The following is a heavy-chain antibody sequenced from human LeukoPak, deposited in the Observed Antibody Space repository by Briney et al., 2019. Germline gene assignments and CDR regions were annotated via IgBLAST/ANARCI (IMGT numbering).Heavy chain of an antibody. CDR3: ASEEVGPRQHLTYFDY. D-gene: IGHD6-13*01. CDR1: GYTFTAYY. V-gene: IGHV1-2*02. Sequence: ASVKVSCKASGYTFTAYYMHWVRQAPGQGLEWMGWINPNSGGTKYAQKFQARVTMTWDTSISTAYMELSRLTSDDTAVYYCASEEVGPRQHLTYFDYWGQGTLVTVSS. CDR2: INPNSGGT. J-gene: IGHJ4*02.